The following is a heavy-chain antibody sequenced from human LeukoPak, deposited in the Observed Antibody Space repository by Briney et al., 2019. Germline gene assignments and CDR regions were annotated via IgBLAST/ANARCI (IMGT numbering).Heavy chain of an antibody. CDR3: ARARRLDY. V-gene: IGHV3-23*01. D-gene: IGHD3-16*01. Sequence: GGSLRLSCAASGFTFSRFAMSWVRQAPGKGLEWVSGFSGSGGSTYYADSVKGRFTISRDNSKNTLYLQMNSLRAEDTAVYYCARARRLDYWGQGTLVTVSS. CDR2: FSGSGGST. CDR1: GFTFSRFA. J-gene: IGHJ4*02.